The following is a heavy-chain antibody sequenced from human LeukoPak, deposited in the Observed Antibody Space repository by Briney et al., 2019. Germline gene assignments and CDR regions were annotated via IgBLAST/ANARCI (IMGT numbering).Heavy chain of an antibody. Sequence: SETLSLTCTVSGGSISSGGYYWSWIRQHPGKGLEWIGYIYCSGSTYYNPSLKSRVTISVDTFKNQFSLKLSSVTAADTAVYYCARDPDCSGGSCYGDYWGQGTLATVSS. J-gene: IGHJ4*02. CDR2: IYCSGST. D-gene: IGHD2-15*01. CDR3: ARDPDCSGGSCYGDY. CDR1: GGSISSGGYY. V-gene: IGHV4-31*03.